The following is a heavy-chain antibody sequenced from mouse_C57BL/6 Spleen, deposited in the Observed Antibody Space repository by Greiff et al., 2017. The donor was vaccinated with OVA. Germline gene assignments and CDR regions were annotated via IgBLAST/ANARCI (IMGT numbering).Heavy chain of an antibody. D-gene: IGHD2-4*01. Sequence: EVQVVESEGGLVQPGSSMKLSCTASGFTFSDYYMAWVRQVPEKGLEWVANINYDGSSTYYLDSLKSRFIISRDNAKNILYLQMSSLKSEDTATYYCARGYYDYDENAMDYWGQGTSVTVSS. CDR1: GFTFSDYY. J-gene: IGHJ4*01. CDR3: ARGYYDYDENAMDY. CDR2: INYDGSST. V-gene: IGHV5-16*01.